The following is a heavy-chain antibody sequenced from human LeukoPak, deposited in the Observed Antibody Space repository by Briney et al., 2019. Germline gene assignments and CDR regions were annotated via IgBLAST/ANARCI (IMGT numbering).Heavy chain of an antibody. CDR1: GFTFSNYA. J-gene: IGHJ4*02. Sequence: GGSPRLSCTASGFTFSNYAMSWVRQAPGKGLEWVSAISGNGGSTFDADSVKGRFTISRDNSKNTLYLQMNSLRAEDTAIYYCAKDVFELYDIYDHWGQGTLVSASS. V-gene: IGHV3-23*01. D-gene: IGHD3-9*01. CDR2: ISGNGGST. CDR3: AKDVFELYDIYDH.